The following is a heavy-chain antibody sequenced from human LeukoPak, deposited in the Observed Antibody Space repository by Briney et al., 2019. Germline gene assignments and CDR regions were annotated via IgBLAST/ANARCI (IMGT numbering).Heavy chain of an antibody. V-gene: IGHV4-34*01. J-gene: IGHJ4*02. CDR2: INHSGST. D-gene: IGHD7-27*01. Sequence: SETLSLTCAVYGGSFSGYYWSWIRQPPGKGLEWIGEINHSGSTNYNPSLKSRVTISADTSKNQFSLKLYSVTAADTAVYYCATRKLGNDYWGQGTLVSVSS. CDR1: GGSFSGYY. CDR3: ATRKLGNDY.